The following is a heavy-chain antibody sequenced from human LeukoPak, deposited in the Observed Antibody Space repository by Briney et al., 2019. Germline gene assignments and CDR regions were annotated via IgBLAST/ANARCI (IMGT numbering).Heavy chain of an antibody. CDR1: GYSVSSGYY. J-gene: IGHJ5*02. CDR3: ARGAGEGSSSDWFDP. D-gene: IGHD6-13*01. V-gene: IGHV4-38-2*02. CDR2: IFHDGST. Sequence: SETLSLTCTVSGYSVSSGYYWGWIRQSPGKGLEWIGNIFHDGSTYYNPSLKSRITISVDTSKNQFSLKLTSVTAADTAVYYCARGAGEGSSSDWFDPWGQGTLVTVSP.